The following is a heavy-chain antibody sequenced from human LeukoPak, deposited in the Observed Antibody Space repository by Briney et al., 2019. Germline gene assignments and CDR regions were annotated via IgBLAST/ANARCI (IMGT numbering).Heavy chain of an antibody. Sequence: ASLKVSCKASGYTFTNYGINWVRQAPGLGLEWMGWISAYNGVTKSAQKLQGRVTMTTDTSTSTAYMELRNLRSDDTAVYYCARWDRGRNSELDYWGQGTLVIVSS. J-gene: IGHJ4*02. CDR3: ARWDRGRNSELDY. V-gene: IGHV1-18*01. CDR2: ISAYNGVT. CDR1: GYTFTNYG. D-gene: IGHD1-26*01.